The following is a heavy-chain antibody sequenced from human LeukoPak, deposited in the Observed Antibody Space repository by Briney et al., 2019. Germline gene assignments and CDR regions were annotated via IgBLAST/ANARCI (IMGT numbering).Heavy chain of an antibody. CDR2: ISDPHSGSET. J-gene: IGHJ4*02. CDR3: AKDGTLYSSSWYGAY. D-gene: IGHD6-13*01. CDR1: GFTFSSYT. V-gene: IGHV3-23*01. Sequence: GGSLRLSCAVSGFTFSSYTMECVRQALGQGLEWVSTISDPHSGSETHYADSVKGRFTISRDDSQNTVYLQMNSLRAEDTAVYYCAKDGTLYSSSWYGAYWGQGTLVTVSS.